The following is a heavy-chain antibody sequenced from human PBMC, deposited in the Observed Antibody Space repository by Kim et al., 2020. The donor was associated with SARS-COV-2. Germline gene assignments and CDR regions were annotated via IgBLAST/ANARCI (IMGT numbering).Heavy chain of an antibody. CDR3: ARAFADIVVVPAAIADFDY. D-gene: IGHD2-2*01. J-gene: IGHJ4*02. CDR1: GYTFTSYY. V-gene: IGHV1-46*01. Sequence: ASVKVSCKASGYTFTSYYMHWVRQAPGQGLEWMGIINPSGGSTSYAQKFQGRVTMTRDTSTSTVYMELSSLRSEDTAVYYCARAFADIVVVPAAIADFDYLGQGTLVTVSS. CDR2: INPSGGST.